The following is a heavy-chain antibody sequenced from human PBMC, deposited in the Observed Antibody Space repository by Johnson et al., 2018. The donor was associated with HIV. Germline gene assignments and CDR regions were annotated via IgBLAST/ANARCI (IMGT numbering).Heavy chain of an antibody. CDR1: GFTVSSNY. J-gene: IGHJ3*02. V-gene: IGHV3-66*01. CDR2: IYGGGNT. D-gene: IGHD3-10*01. Sequence: EVQLVESGGGLVQPGGSLRLSCAASGFTVSSNYMNWVRQAPGTGLAWVSVIYGGGNTYYADSVTGRFTISRDNSKNTRYLQMNSRRVEDTAVYYCARDRLLWFRELWPHDAFDIWGQGTMVTVSS. CDR3: ARDRLLWFRELWPHDAFDI.